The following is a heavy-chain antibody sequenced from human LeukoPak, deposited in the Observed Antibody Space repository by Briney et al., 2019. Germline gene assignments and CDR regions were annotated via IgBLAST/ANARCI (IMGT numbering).Heavy chain of an antibody. CDR2: INPSGGST. CDR3: ARALPHRRLMDTTMEQHWFDP. D-gene: IGHD5-18*01. CDR1: GYIFTSYF. V-gene: IGHV1-46*01. J-gene: IGHJ5*02. Sequence: ASVKVSCKASGYIFTSYFMHWVRQAPGQGLELMGLINPSGGSTRYAQKFQGRVTMTRDKSTSTVYMELSSLRSEDTAVYYCARALPHRRLMDTTMEQHWFDPWGQGTLVTVSS.